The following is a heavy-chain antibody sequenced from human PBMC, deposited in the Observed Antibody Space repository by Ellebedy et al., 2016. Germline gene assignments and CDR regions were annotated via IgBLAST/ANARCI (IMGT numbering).Heavy chain of an antibody. V-gene: IGHV6-1*01. CDR1: GDSVSRNSAA. CDR2: TYYRSKWYN. J-gene: IGHJ3*02. D-gene: IGHD4-23*01. Sequence: SQTLSLTXXISGDSVSRNSAAWNWIRQSPSRGLEWLGRTYYRSKWYNDYAVSVKSRITINPDTSKNQFSLQLNSVTPEDTAVYYCARDLHGGRANAFDIWGQGTMVTVSS. CDR3: ARDLHGGRANAFDI.